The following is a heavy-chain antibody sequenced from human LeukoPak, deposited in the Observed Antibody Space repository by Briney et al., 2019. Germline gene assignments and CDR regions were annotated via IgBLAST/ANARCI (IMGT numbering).Heavy chain of an antibody. CDR3: ARPPKQQLAPFDY. D-gene: IGHD6-13*01. V-gene: IGHV4-39*01. CDR1: GGSISISNYY. Sequence: PSETLSLTCTVSGGSISISNYYWGWFRQPPGKRLEWIGSMSYSGRTYYNPSLKSRVTVSLDTSKNQFSLKLSSVTAADTAVYYCARPPKQQLAPFDYWGQGTLVTVSS. J-gene: IGHJ4*02. CDR2: MSYSGRT.